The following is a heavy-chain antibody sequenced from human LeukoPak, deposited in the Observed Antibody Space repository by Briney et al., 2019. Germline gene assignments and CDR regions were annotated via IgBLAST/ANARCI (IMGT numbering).Heavy chain of an antibody. CDR1: GFTFSSYD. Sequence: GGSLRLSCAASGFTFSSYDIHWVRQATGKGLEWVSGIGTAGEIYYPGSVKGRFTISRENAKNSLYLQMNSLGAGDTAVYYCARAAYSSTWYSRYFDLWGRGTLVTVSS. J-gene: IGHJ2*01. CDR3: ARAAYSSTWYSRYFDL. V-gene: IGHV3-13*01. D-gene: IGHD6-13*01. CDR2: IGTAGEI.